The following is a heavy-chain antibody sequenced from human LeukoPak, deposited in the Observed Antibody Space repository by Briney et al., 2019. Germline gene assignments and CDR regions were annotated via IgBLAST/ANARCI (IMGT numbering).Heavy chain of an antibody. Sequence: ASLKVSCKASGYTFTSYFMHWVRQAPGQGLEWMGVINPTGGSTSYAQKFQGRVTMTRDTSTSTVYMELSSLRPEDSAVYYCARVVWDCTGGSCYSEATRQGDWYFDLWGRGTLVTVSS. J-gene: IGHJ2*01. V-gene: IGHV1-46*01. CDR1: GYTFTSYF. CDR2: INPTGGST. D-gene: IGHD2-15*01. CDR3: ARVVWDCTGGSCYSEATRQGDWYFDL.